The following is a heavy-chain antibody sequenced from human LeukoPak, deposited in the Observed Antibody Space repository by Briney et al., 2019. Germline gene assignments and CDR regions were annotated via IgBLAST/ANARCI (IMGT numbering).Heavy chain of an antibody. CDR1: GGSLSSYY. J-gene: IGHJ5*02. D-gene: IGHD4-17*01. Sequence: SETLSLTCTASGGSLSSYYWNWTRQPPGKGLEWIGYIHYSATTNYNPSLKSRVTISLDTSKNQLSLKLSSVTAADTAVYYCTRSRGGFGDYGSWFDPWGQGTLVTVSS. CDR3: TRSRGGFGDYGSWFDP. V-gene: IGHV4-59*01. CDR2: IHYSATT.